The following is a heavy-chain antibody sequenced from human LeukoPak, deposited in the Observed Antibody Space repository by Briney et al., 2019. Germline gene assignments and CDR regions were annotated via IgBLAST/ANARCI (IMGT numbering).Heavy chain of an antibody. CDR1: GYTFTGYY. J-gene: IGHJ4*02. CDR3: AREYSGYDWGGGYYFDY. CDR2: INPNSGGT. Sequence: ASVKVSCKASGYTFTGYYVHWVRQAPGQGLEWMGWINPNSGGTNYAQKFQGRVTMTRDTSISTAYMELSRLRSDDTAVYYCAREYSGYDWGGGYYFDYWGQGTLVTVSS. V-gene: IGHV1-2*02. D-gene: IGHD5-12*01.